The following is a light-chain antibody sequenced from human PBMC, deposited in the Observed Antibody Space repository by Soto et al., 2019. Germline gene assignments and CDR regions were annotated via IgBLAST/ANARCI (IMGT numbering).Light chain of an antibody. CDR1: QSVSSN. V-gene: IGKV3-15*01. CDR2: GAS. Sequence: EIVMTQSPATLSVSPGERATLSCRASQSVSSNLAWYQQKPGQAPRLLIYGASTRATGIPARFSGSGSGTEFTLTIRSLQSEDLAVYYCQQYNNWPRGTFGQGTKVENK. CDR3: QQYNNWPRGT. J-gene: IGKJ1*01.